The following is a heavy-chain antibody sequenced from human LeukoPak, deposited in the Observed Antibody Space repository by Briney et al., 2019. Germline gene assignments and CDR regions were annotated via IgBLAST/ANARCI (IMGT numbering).Heavy chain of an antibody. CDR2: IWYDGSNK. J-gene: IGHJ3*02. CDR3: ARDRGSSGWYDAFDI. D-gene: IGHD6-19*01. CDR1: GFTFSSYG. V-gene: IGHV3-33*01. Sequence: PGGSLRLSCAASGFTFSSYGMHWVRQAPGKGLEWVAVIWYDGSNKYYADSVKGRFTISRDNSKNTLYLQMNSLRAEDTAVYYCARDRGSSGWYDAFDIWGQGTMVTVSS.